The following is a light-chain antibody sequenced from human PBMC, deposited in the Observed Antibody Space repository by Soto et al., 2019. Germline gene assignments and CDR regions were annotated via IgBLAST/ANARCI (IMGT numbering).Light chain of an antibody. CDR3: CSYAGTPYV. CDR1: SSDVGGYNY. Sequence: QSVLTQPRSVSVSPGQSVTISCTGTSSDVGGYNYVSWFQQHPGKAPKLMIYDVSKRPSGVPDRFSGSKSGNTASLTISGPQAEDEDDYYSCSYAGTPYVFGAGTKVTDL. J-gene: IGLJ1*01. CDR2: DVS. V-gene: IGLV2-11*01.